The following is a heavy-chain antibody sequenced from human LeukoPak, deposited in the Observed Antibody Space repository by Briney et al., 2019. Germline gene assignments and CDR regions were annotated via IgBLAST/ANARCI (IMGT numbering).Heavy chain of an antibody. V-gene: IGHV4-61*02. D-gene: IGHD5-24*01. CDR3: ARVDGYNYFES. Sequence: PSETLSLTCSLAGRSISYGGYSWSWIRQPAGKGLEWIVRMYSSESTNYNPSLNGRVSMSADTSKNQLSLRLRSLTAADTAVYYCARVDGYNYFESWGQGTLVSVSS. CDR2: MYSSEST. J-gene: IGHJ4*02. CDR1: GRSISYGGYS.